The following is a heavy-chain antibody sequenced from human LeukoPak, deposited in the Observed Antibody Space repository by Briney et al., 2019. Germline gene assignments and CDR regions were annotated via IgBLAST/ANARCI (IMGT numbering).Heavy chain of an antibody. V-gene: IGHV4-59*08. CDR1: GGSISSYY. CDR2: IYYSGST. Sequence: SETLSLTCTVSGGSISSYYWSWIRQPPGKGLEWIGYIYYSGSTNYNPSLKSRVTISVDTSKNQFSLKLSSVTAADTAVYYCAGYHAYGVTTPPLGYWGQGTLVTVSS. CDR3: AGYHAYGVTTPPLGY. J-gene: IGHJ4*02. D-gene: IGHD4-17*01.